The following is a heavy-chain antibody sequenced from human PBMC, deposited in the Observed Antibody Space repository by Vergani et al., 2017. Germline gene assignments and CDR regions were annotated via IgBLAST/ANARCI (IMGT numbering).Heavy chain of an antibody. CDR3: AKVIGIFGVVTPKVQFDY. D-gene: IGHD3-3*01. J-gene: IGHJ4*02. CDR2: ISGSGGST. V-gene: IGHV3-23*01. CDR1: GFTFSSYA. Sequence: EVQLLESGGGLVQPGGSLRLSCAASGFTFSSYAMSWVRQAPGKGLEWVSAISGSGGSTYYADSVKGRFTISRDNSNNTLYLQMNSLRAEDTAVYYCAKVIGIFGVVTPKVQFDYWGQGTLVTVSS.